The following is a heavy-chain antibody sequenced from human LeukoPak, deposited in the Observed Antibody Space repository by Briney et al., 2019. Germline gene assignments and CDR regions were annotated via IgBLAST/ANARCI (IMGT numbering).Heavy chain of an antibody. J-gene: IGHJ4*02. Sequence: GGSLRLSCAASGFTFSSYSMNWVRQAPGKGLEWVSYISSSSSTIYYADSVKGRFTISRDNAKNSLYLQMNSLRAEDTAVYYCARDLRYYYDSFSELDDYWGQGTLVTVSS. CDR2: ISSSSSTI. CDR1: GFTFSSYS. V-gene: IGHV3-48*01. D-gene: IGHD3-22*01. CDR3: ARDLRYYYDSFSELDDY.